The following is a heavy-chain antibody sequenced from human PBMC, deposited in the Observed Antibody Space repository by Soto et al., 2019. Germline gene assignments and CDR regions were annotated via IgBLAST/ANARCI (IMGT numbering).Heavy chain of an antibody. V-gene: IGHV1-3*01. Sequence: ASVKVSCKASGYTFTTYAMHWVRQAPGQRFEWMGWINAGNGNTKYSQKFQGRVTITTDTSASTAYMELSSLRSEDTAVYYCATASGGHSSYYYGLDVWGQGTTVTVSS. CDR2: INAGNGNT. D-gene: IGHD5-18*01. CDR1: GYTFTTYA. J-gene: IGHJ6*02. CDR3: ATASGGHSSYYYGLDV.